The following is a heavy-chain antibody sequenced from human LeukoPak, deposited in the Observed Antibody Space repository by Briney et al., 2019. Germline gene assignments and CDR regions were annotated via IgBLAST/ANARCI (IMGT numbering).Heavy chain of an antibody. Sequence: SETLSLTCAVSGASISSGYYWAWVRQPPGKGLEWIASIHGTGNTYYNPSLKGRVTMSLDTSKNHFSLTLRSVTAVDTAVYFCASGSGHLFDDWGQGTLVTVSS. D-gene: IGHD2-15*01. CDR3: ASGSGHLFDD. V-gene: IGHV4-38-2*01. CDR2: IHGTGNT. CDR1: GASISSGYY. J-gene: IGHJ4*02.